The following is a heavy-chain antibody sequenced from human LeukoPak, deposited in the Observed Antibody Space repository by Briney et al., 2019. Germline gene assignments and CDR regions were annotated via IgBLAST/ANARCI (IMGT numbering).Heavy chain of an antibody. D-gene: IGHD6-13*01. CDR2: INPLTGFT. J-gene: IGHJ4*02. Sequence: ASVKVSCKASGYTFTDDYMHWVRQAPGQGLERMGWINPLTGFTNYAQKFQGRVTMTRDTSISTAYMEVRRLRFDDTAVYYCAPTPEAYTSNWNVWGQGTLVTVSS. CDR3: APTPEAYTSNWNV. V-gene: IGHV1-2*02. CDR1: GYTFTDDY.